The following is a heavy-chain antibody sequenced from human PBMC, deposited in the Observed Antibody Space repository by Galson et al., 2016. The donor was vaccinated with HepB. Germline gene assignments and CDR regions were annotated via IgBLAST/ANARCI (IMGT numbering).Heavy chain of an antibody. J-gene: IGHJ6*02. CDR1: GGSIXXXHW. CDR3: ARGDYFHYGVXV. V-gene: IGHV4/OR15-8*01. CDR2: VXXXGSX. D-gene: IGHD2/OR15-2a*01. Sequence: SETLSLTCVVSGGSIXXXHWXXXVRXXPGXXXEWXXXVXXXGSXXXHLSLKSRVTXXLDRSQNXXSLKLTXVTAADTXXYYCARGDYFHYGVXVXGQGXXXTV.